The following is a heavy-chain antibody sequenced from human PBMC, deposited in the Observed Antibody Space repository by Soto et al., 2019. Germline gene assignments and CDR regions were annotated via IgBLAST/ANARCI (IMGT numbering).Heavy chain of an antibody. CDR1: GGTFNTYS. Sequence: QVQLVQSGAEVKKPGSSVQVSCKDSGGTFNTYSMFWVRQAPGQGLEWMGRIIPMLGIRNYAQRFQDRVTITADKTTATAHMELSSLRSEDTALYYCTIGTWSGEVFDIWGQGTMVTVSS. V-gene: IGHV1-69*02. D-gene: IGHD2-21*01. J-gene: IGHJ3*02. CDR3: TIGTWSGEVFDI. CDR2: IIPMLGIR.